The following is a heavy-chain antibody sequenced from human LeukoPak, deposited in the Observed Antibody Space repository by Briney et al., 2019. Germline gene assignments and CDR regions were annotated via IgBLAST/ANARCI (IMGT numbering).Heavy chain of an antibody. CDR2: IYTSGGT. V-gene: IGHV4-4*07. CDR1: GGSISSYY. Sequence: PSETLSLTCTVSGGSISSYYWSWIRQPAGKGLEWIGRIYTSGGTNYNPSLKSRVTISVDKSKNQFSLKLSSVTAADTAVYYCARDRSSSSAYYYYYYYMDVWGKGTTVTVSS. J-gene: IGHJ6*03. CDR3: ARDRSSSSAYYYYYYYMDV. D-gene: IGHD6-6*01.